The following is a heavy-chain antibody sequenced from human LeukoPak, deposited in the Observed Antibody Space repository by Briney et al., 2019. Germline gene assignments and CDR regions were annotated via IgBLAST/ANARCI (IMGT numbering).Heavy chain of an antibody. CDR2: ISASGGST. Sequence: GGSLRLSCAASGFTFSNCAMNWVRQAPGKGLEWVSDISASGGSTNYADAVKGRFTISRDNSKNTLYLQMNSLRVEDAAAYYCAKGASASRYFDYWGQGTLVTVSS. CDR3: AKGASASRYFDY. D-gene: IGHD1-26*01. J-gene: IGHJ4*02. V-gene: IGHV3-23*01. CDR1: GFTFSNCA.